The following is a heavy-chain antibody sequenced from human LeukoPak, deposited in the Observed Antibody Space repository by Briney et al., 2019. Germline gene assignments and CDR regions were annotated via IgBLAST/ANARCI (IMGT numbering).Heavy chain of an antibody. V-gene: IGHV5-51*01. CDR2: IYPRDSDT. Sequence: GESLKIYCNGSGYRFTSYWIGLERPVPGKGPEWMWLIYPRDSDTRYSPSFQGQVTISADKSISTAYLQWSSLKASDTAMYYCARLPRYCSSTSCYSPFDYWGQGTLVTVSS. CDR1: GYRFTSYW. D-gene: IGHD2-2*01. CDR3: ARLPRYCSSTSCYSPFDY. J-gene: IGHJ4*02.